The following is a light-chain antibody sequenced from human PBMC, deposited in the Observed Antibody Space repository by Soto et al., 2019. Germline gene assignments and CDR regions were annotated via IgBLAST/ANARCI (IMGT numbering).Light chain of an antibody. J-gene: IGLJ2*01. Sequence: QSVLTQPPSVSGAPGQRVTISCTGSSSNIGAGYDVHWYQQLPGTPPQLLIYGNSKPPSGVPDRFSGSKSGTSASLAITGLQAEDEADYYCQAYDSSLSVVFGGGTKVTVL. CDR2: GNS. CDR3: QAYDSSLSVV. V-gene: IGLV1-40*01. CDR1: SSNIGAGYD.